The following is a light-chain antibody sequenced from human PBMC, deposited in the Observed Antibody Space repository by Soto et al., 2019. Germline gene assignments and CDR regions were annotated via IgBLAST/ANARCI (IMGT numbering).Light chain of an antibody. CDR2: KGT. CDR1: SSDVGAYNS. J-gene: IGLJ1*01. CDR3: CSSAPESTYV. V-gene: IGLV2-23*01. Sequence: ALAQPASVSGSPGQSITISCTGTSSDVGAYNSVSWYQQHPHKAPQVIIYKGTQRPSGVSNRFSGSTSGNAASLTISGLQADDEADYFCCSSAPESTYVFGSGTKVTVL.